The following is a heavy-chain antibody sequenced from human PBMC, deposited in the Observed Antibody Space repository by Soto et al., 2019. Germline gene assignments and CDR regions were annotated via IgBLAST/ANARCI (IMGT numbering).Heavy chain of an antibody. CDR3: ARLYGLDAFDF. CDR1: GGSISSYY. D-gene: IGHD3-16*02. CDR2: IFYSGST. J-gene: IGHJ3*01. Sequence: QVQLQESGPGLVKPSETLSLTCTVSGGSISSYYWSWIRQPPGKGLEWIGYIFYSGSTNYNPSLKSRVTITVDTSKNQFSLKLSSVPGADTAVYYCARLYGLDAFDFWGQGKMVTVSS. V-gene: IGHV4-59*08.